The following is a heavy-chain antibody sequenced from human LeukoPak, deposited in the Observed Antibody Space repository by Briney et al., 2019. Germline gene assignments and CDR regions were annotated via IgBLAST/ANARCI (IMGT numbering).Heavy chain of an antibody. J-gene: IGHJ4*02. V-gene: IGHV3-48*04. CDR2: ISSSSSTI. Sequence: GGSLRLSCVASGFTFSSYSMNWVRQAPGKGLEWVSYISSSSSTIYYADAVKGRFTISRDNPKNSLFLQMNTLRAEDTAVYHCAPVYCSSTSCYHYFEYWGRGTLVTVSS. CDR1: GFTFSSYS. CDR3: APVYCSSTSCYHYFEY. D-gene: IGHD2-2*01.